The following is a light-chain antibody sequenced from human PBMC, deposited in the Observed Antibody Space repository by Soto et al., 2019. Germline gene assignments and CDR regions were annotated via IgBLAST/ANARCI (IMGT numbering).Light chain of an antibody. CDR3: QRFCLALRT. CDR1: QSLSSNY. Sequence: EIVLTQSPGTLSLSPGERATLSCRASQSLSSNYVAWYQQKPGQALRLLIYGASSRATGIPDRFSASGSGTDVTLIISRLDLVDFAVECCQRFCLALRTFARGTRLDIK. V-gene: IGKV3-20*01. CDR2: GAS. J-gene: IGKJ2*01.